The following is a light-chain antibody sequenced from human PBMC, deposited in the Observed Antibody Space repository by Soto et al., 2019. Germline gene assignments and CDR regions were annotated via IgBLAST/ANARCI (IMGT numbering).Light chain of an antibody. CDR2: DAF. V-gene: IGKV3-20*01. J-gene: IGKJ5*01. Sequence: EIVMTPSPATLSVSPVERATLSCRASQSVSSSYLAWYQQKPGQAPRLLIYDAFSRATGIPDRFSGSGSGTDFTLTISRLEPEDFAVYFCHQYGTFPITFGQGTRLEIK. CDR1: QSVSSSY. CDR3: HQYGTFPIT.